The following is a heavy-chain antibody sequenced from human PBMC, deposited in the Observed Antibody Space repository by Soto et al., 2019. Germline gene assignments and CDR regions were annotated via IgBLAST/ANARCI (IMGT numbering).Heavy chain of an antibody. V-gene: IGHV4-34*01. CDR3: ARGRGYYYGSGSYCWFDP. J-gene: IGHJ5*02. D-gene: IGHD3-10*01. CDR2: INHSGST. Sequence: QVQLQQWGAGLLKPSETLSLTCAVYGGSFSGYYWSWIRQPPGKGLEWIGEINHSGSTNYNPSLKSRVTISVDTSKYQFSLKLSSVTAADTAVYYCARGRGYYYGSGSYCWFDPWGQGTLVTVSS. CDR1: GGSFSGYY.